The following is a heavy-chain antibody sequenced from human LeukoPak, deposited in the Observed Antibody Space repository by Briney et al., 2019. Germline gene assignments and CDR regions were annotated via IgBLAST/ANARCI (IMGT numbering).Heavy chain of an antibody. CDR2: IYYSGST. V-gene: IGHV4-59*12. Sequence: PSETLSLTCTVSGGSISSYYWSWIRQPPGKGLEWIGYIYYSGSTNYNPSLKSRVTISVDTSKNQFSLKLSSVTAADTAVYYCATGRGGSYYDYWGQGTLVTVSS. J-gene: IGHJ4*02. CDR1: GGSISSYY. D-gene: IGHD1-26*01. CDR3: ATGRGGSYYDY.